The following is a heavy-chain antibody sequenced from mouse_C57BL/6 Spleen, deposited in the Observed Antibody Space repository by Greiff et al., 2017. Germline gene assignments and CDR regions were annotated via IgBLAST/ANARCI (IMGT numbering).Heavy chain of an antibody. CDR2: ISDGGSYT. CDR1: GFTFSSYA. D-gene: IGHD2-1*01. V-gene: IGHV5-4*03. CDR3: ARAGGYGNWFAY. J-gene: IGHJ3*01. Sequence: EVMLVESGGGLVKPGGSLKLSCAASGFTFSSYAMSWVRQTPEKRLEWVATISDGGSYTYYPDNVKGRFTISRDNSKNNLYLQMSHLKSEDTAMYYCARAGGYGNWFAYWGQGTLVTVSA.